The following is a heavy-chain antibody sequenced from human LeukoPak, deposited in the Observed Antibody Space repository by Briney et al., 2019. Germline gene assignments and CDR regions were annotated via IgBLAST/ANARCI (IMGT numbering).Heavy chain of an antibody. CDR1: GGSFSSYY. Sequence: TSETLSLTCAVYGGSFSSYYWSWIRQPPGKGLEWIGEINHSGSTNYNPSLKSRVTISVDTSKNQFSLKLSSVTAADTAVYYCARGLLGSSSWHGDWFDPWGQGTLVTVSS. D-gene: IGHD6-13*01. CDR3: ARGLLGSSSWHGDWFDP. J-gene: IGHJ5*02. V-gene: IGHV4-34*01. CDR2: INHSGST.